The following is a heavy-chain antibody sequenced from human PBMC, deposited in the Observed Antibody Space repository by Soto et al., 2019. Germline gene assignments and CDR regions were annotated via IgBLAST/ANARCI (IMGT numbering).Heavy chain of an antibody. V-gene: IGHV1-69*06. CDR2: IIPIFGTA. D-gene: IGHD2-2*01. Sequence: QVQLVQSGAEVKKPGSSVKVSCKASGGTFSSYAISWVRQAPGHGLEWMGGIIPIFGTANYAQKFQGRVTITADKSTSTAYMELSSLRSEDTAVYYCARKGHCSSTSCRGAYYYYGMDVWGQGTTVTVSS. J-gene: IGHJ6*02. CDR3: ARKGHCSSTSCRGAYYYYGMDV. CDR1: GGTFSSYA.